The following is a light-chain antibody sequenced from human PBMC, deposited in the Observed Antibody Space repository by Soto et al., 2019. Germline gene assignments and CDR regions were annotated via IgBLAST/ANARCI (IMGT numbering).Light chain of an antibody. Sequence: FHITHSPSSLSASVGDRVTITCRASQSISSYLNWYQQKPGKAPKLLIYAASNLQSRVPPRFSGSGAGTNFTLTISSLQPEDFATYYCQKSKSTPWPLGKGTKGDIK. CDR1: QSISSY. CDR2: AAS. CDR3: QKSKSTPWP. J-gene: IGKJ2*01. V-gene: IGKV1-39*01.